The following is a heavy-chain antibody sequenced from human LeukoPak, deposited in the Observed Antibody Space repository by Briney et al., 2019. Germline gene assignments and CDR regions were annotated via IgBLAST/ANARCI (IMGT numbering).Heavy chain of an antibody. V-gene: IGHV3-30-3*01. CDR3: AREREYAYFDY. Sequence: GGSLRLSCAASGFTFSNAWMTWVRQAPGKGLEWVAVISYDGSNKYYADSVKGRFTISRDNSKNTLYLQMNSLRAEDTAVYYCAREREYAYFDYWGQGTLVTVSS. J-gene: IGHJ4*02. CDR1: GFTFSNAW. CDR2: ISYDGSNK. D-gene: IGHD2/OR15-2a*01.